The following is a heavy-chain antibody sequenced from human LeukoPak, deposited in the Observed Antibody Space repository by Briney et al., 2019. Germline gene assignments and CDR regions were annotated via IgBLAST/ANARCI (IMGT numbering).Heavy chain of an antibody. CDR3: ASWYDSSGYYYALDY. D-gene: IGHD3-22*01. J-gene: IGHJ4*02. CDR2: IYYSGST. Sequence: SETLSLTCTVSGGSISSYYWSWIRQPPGKGLEWIGYIYYSGSTNYNPSLKSRVTISVDTSKNHFSLKLSSVTAADTAVYYCASWYDSSGYYYALDYWGQGTLVTVSS. V-gene: IGHV4-59*01. CDR1: GGSISSYY.